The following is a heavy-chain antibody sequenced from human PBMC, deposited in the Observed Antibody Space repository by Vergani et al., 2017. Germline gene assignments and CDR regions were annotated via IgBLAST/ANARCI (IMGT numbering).Heavy chain of an antibody. Sequence: QVQLQESGPGLVKPSETLSLTCTVSGGSISSHYWSWIRQPPGKGLEWIGYIYYSGSTNYNPSLKSRVTISVDTSKNQFSLKLSSVTAADTAVYYCARGNSGGYYDSSGLIDYWGQGTLVTVSS. CDR2: IYYSGST. J-gene: IGHJ4*02. CDR1: GGSISSHY. D-gene: IGHD3-22*01. CDR3: ARGNSGGYYDSSGLIDY. V-gene: IGHV4-59*08.